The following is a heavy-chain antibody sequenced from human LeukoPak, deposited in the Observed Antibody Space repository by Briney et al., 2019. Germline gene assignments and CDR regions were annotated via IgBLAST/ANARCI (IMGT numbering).Heavy chain of an antibody. D-gene: IGHD6-19*01. CDR1: GFTFSIYS. V-gene: IGHV3-48*04. Sequence: GGSLRLSCAASGFTFSIYSMNWVRQAPGKGLEWVSYIDSSSTTIYYADSVKGRFTISRDNAKNSLYLQMNSLRAEDTSVYYCARGPGPAGGSSGWYYFDCWGQGTLVTVSS. J-gene: IGHJ4*02. CDR3: ARGPGPAGGSSGWYYFDC. CDR2: IDSSSTTI.